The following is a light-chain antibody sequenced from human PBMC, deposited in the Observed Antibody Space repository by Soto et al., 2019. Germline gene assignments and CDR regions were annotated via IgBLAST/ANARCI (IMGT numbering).Light chain of an antibody. Sequence: IVSAQSADTLSLSPGERAALSSCTSQTVSSNLAWYQQKPGQAPRLLIYGASTRATGIPARFSGSGSGTDFTLTISSLESEDFAVYYCQHYYKGPPWTVGQGTKVDIK. CDR2: GAS. J-gene: IGKJ1*01. CDR1: QTVSSN. CDR3: QHYYKGPPWT. V-gene: IGKV3-15*01.